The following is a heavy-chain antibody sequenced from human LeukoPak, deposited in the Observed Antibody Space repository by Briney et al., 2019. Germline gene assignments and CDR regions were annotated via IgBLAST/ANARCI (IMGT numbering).Heavy chain of an antibody. Sequence: PGGSLRLSCAASGFTFSSYSMNWVRQAPGKGLEWVSYISSSSSTIYYADSVKGRFTISRDNAKNSLYLQMNSLRAEDTAVYYCARGAYSGYDKFDYWGQGTLVTVSS. J-gene: IGHJ4*02. V-gene: IGHV3-48*04. CDR1: GFTFSSYS. D-gene: IGHD5-12*01. CDR3: ARGAYSGYDKFDY. CDR2: ISSSSSTI.